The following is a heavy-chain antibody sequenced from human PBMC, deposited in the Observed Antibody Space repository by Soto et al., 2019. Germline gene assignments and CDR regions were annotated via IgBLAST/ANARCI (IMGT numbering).Heavy chain of an antibody. V-gene: IGHV4-31*03. CDR3: AKERRGPSEGSSWSYFDY. CDR2: IYYSGHT. CDR1: GDSIDTIGYF. Sequence: SETLSLTCSVSGDSIDTIGYFWSWVRQRPGEGLEWIGNIYYSGHTNYNPSLKSRLTLSIDTSANQFFLRLMSLTDADTAVYYCAKERRGPSEGSSWSYFDYWGQGTLVTVSS. J-gene: IGHJ4*02. D-gene: IGHD6-13*01.